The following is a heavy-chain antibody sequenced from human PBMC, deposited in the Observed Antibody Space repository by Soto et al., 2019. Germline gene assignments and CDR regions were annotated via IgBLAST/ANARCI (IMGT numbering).Heavy chain of an antibody. J-gene: IGHJ3*02. CDR1: GGSISSYY. V-gene: IGHV4-59*01. Sequence: SETLSLTCTVSGGSISSYYWSWIRQPPGKGLEWIGYIYYSGSTNYNPSLKSRVTISVDTSKNQFSLKLSSVTAADTAVYYCARAYHYYDSSGDSIYPGGYAFDRWGQGSMVTV. CDR3: ARAYHYYDSSGDSIYPGGYAFDR. D-gene: IGHD3-22*01. CDR2: IYYSGST.